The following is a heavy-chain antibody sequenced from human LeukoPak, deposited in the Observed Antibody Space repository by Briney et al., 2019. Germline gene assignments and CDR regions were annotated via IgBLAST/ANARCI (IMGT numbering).Heavy chain of an antibody. CDR2: INPNSGGT. Sequence: GASVKVSCKASGYTFTGYYLHWVRQRPRHGLEWMGWINPNSGGTHYAQNFLGRVTMTRDTSISTAYIELTSPRSDDTAVYYCARVSTCSSDCYYYFDSWGQGTLVTVSS. J-gene: IGHJ4*02. V-gene: IGHV1-2*02. CDR3: ARVSTCSSDCYYYFDS. D-gene: IGHD2-21*02. CDR1: GYTFTGYY.